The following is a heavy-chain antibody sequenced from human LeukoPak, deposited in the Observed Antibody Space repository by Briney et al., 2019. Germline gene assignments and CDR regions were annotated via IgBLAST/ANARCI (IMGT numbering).Heavy chain of an antibody. V-gene: IGHV3-53*01. CDR3: ARDYGGSKGVIFDY. J-gene: IGHJ4*02. D-gene: IGHD4-23*01. CDR1: GFTVSSNY. CDR2: IYSGGST. Sequence: PGGSLRLSCAASGFTVSSNYMNWVRQAPGKGLEWVSVIYSGGSTYYADSVKGRFTISRDNSKNTLYLQMNSLRAEDTAVYYCARDYGGSKGVIFDYWGQGTLVTVSS.